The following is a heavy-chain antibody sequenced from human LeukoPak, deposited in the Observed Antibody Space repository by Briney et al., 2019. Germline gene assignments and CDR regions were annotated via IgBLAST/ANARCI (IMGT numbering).Heavy chain of an antibody. J-gene: IGHJ6*03. CDR2: IYHSGST. Sequence: SGTLSLTCAVSGGSISSSNWRSWVRQPPGKGLEWIGEIYHSGSTNYNPYLKSRVTISVDKSKNQFSLKLSYVTAADTAVYYCARVSSGWYRTLYYMDVWGKGTTVTVSS. CDR3: ARVSSGWYRTLYYMDV. D-gene: IGHD6-19*01. CDR1: GGSISSSNW. V-gene: IGHV4-4*02.